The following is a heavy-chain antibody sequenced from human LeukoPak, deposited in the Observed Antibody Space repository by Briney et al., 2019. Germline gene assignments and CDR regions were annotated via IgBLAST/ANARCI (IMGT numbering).Heavy chain of an antibody. D-gene: IGHD6-19*01. Sequence: PGGSLRLSCAASGFPFSSYAMSWVRQAPGKGLEWVSAISGSGGSTYYADSVKGRFTISRDNSKNTLYLQMNSLRAEGTAVYYCAKHSSGWLYFDYWSQGTLVTVSS. CDR2: ISGSGGST. V-gene: IGHV3-23*01. CDR1: GFPFSSYA. CDR3: AKHSSGWLYFDY. J-gene: IGHJ4*02.